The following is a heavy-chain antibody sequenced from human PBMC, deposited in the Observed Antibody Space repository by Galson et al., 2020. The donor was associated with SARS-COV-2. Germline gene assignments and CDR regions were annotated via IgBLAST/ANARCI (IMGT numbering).Heavy chain of an antibody. Sequence: SETLSLTCTVSGASISSYYWTWIRQPPGKGLEWIGHIYETGNTNYNPSLKSRVVISVDTSKNQFSLKLSSVTAADTAVYYCARGGGFRITPYYYYIDVWGKGTTVTVSS. D-gene: IGHD3-10*01. CDR1: GASISSYY. CDR2: IYETGNT. CDR3: ARGGGFRITPYYYYIDV. V-gene: IGHV4-59*08. J-gene: IGHJ6*03.